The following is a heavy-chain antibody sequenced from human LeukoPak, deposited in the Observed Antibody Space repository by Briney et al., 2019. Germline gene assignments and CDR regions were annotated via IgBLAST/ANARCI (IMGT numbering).Heavy chain of an antibody. Sequence: PGRSLRLSCSASGFTFCSYWMRWVPQVPGKGLLWVARINPGGSSITYADSVKGRFTISRDNAKNTLYLQMDSLRAEDTGVYYCARSNQADDYWGQGTLVTVSS. CDR3: ARSNQADDY. V-gene: IGHV3-74*01. J-gene: IGHJ4*02. D-gene: IGHD1-14*01. CDR1: GFTFCSYW. CDR2: INPGGSSI.